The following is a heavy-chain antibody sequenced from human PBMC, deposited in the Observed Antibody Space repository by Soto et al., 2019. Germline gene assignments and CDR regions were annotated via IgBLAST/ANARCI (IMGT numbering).Heavy chain of an antibody. D-gene: IGHD6-13*01. J-gene: IGHJ6*02. CDR1: GFTFSSYD. V-gene: IGHV3-13*04. Sequence: EVQLVESGGGLVQPGGSLRLSCAASGFTFSSYDMHWVRQATGKGLEWVSAIGTAGDTYYPGSVKGRFTISRENAKNSLYLQMNSRTGGDTAVYYCARAPPYCGSWMDVWGQGTTVTVSS. CDR2: IGTAGDT. CDR3: ARAPPYCGSWMDV.